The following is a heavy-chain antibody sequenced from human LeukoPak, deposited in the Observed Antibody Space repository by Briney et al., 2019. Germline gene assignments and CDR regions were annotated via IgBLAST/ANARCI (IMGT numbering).Heavy chain of an antibody. Sequence: PGRSLRLSCAASGFTFSSYAMHWVRQAPGKGLEWVAVISYDGSNKYYADSVKGRFTISRDNSKNTLYLQMNSLRAEDTAVYYCARVGKGVVIWYFQHWGQGTLVTVSS. CDR1: GFTFSSYA. CDR2: ISYDGSNK. D-gene: IGHD3-3*01. V-gene: IGHV3-30-3*01. CDR3: ARVGKGVVIWYFQH. J-gene: IGHJ1*01.